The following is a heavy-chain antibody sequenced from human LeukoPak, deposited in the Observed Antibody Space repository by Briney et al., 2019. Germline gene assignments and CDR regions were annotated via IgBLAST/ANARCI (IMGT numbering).Heavy chain of an antibody. CDR3: ARGDDSGYYDYFDY. V-gene: IGHV3-53*01. Sequence: GGSLRLSCAASGFTVDSNYLSWVRQAPGKGLEWVSTIYTGGNTYYAASVKGRFTISRDFSKNTVFLHMNSLGAEDTAMYYCARGDDSGYYDYFDYWGQGALVTVSS. D-gene: IGHD3-22*01. J-gene: IGHJ4*02. CDR1: GFTVDSNY. CDR2: IYTGGNT.